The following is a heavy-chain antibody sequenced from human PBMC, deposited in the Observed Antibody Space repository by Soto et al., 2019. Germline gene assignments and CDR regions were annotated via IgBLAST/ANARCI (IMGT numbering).Heavy chain of an antibody. J-gene: IGHJ4*02. CDR3: ARHHVRGRTIVGAAEY. CDR2: INYSGNT. Sequence: PSETLSLTCAVYGGSFSGYYWSWIRRPPGKGLEWIGEINYSGNTNYNPSLKSRVSISVDTSKNQLFLNMSSVTAADTAMYYCARHHVRGRTIVGAAEYWGQGTLVTVSS. D-gene: IGHD1-26*01. CDR1: GGSFSGYY. V-gene: IGHV4-34*01.